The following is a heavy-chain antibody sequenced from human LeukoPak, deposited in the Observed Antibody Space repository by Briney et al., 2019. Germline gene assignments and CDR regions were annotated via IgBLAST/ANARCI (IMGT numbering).Heavy chain of an antibody. CDR2: ISYDGSNK. Sequence: TGGSLRLSCAASGFTFSSYAMHWVRQAPGKGLEWVAVISYDGSNKYYADSVKGRFTISRDNSKNTLYLQMNSLRAEDTAVYYCARDPGAFEYSSRGSFDYRGQGTLVTVSS. V-gene: IGHV3-30-3*01. J-gene: IGHJ4*02. CDR3: ARDPGAFEYSSRGSFDY. D-gene: IGHD6-6*01. CDR1: GFTFSSYA.